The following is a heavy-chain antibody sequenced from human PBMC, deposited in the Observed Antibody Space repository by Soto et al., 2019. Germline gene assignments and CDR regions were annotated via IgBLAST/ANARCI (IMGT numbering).Heavy chain of an antibody. CDR2: ISYDGSNK. D-gene: IGHD3-16*01. J-gene: IGHJ4*02. V-gene: IGHV3-30-3*01. CDR1: GFTFSSYA. Sequence: QVQLVESGGGVVQPGRSLRLSCAASGFTFSSYAMHWVRQAPGKGLEWVAVISYDGSNKYYADSVKGRFTISRDNSKNTLYLQMHSLRAEDTAVYYCARDLGGPGYWGQGTLVTVSS. CDR3: ARDLGGPGY.